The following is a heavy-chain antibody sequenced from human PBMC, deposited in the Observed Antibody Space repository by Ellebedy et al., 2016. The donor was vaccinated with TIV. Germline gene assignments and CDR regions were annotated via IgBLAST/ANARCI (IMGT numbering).Heavy chain of an antibody. V-gene: IGHV1-46*01. CDR1: GYTFIGYY. CDR2: VNPSNGGT. Sequence: AASVKVSCKASGYTFIGYYMHWVRQAPGQGLEWMGAVNPSNGGTGYAQKFQGRVTMTRDTSASTVYLERSSLRSEDTAVYYCAREGGVYFFDYWGQGTLVTVSS. CDR3: AREGGVYFFDY. J-gene: IGHJ4*02. D-gene: IGHD2-8*02.